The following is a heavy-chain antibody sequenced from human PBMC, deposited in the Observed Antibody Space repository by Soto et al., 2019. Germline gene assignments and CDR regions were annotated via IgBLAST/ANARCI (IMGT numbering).Heavy chain of an antibody. CDR2: IYSSGTT. CDR1: GFTVTSHY. J-gene: IGHJ6*02. D-gene: IGHD5-18*01. Sequence: EVQLVETGGGLIQPGGSLSLSCAASGFTVTSHYMNWVRQAPGKGLEWVSIIYSSGTTYYADSVKGRFTISRDKSKNTLYLQMRNLRAEDTAIYYCARVDTYDYYYAMDVWGQGTTVTVSS. CDR3: ARVDTYDYYYAMDV. V-gene: IGHV3-53*02.